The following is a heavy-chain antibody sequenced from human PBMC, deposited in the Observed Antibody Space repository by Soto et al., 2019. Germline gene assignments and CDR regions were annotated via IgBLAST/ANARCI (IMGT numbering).Heavy chain of an antibody. V-gene: IGHV3-74*01. CDR2: IKRDGSTT. J-gene: IGHJ6*03. Sequence: GGSLRISCAASGFTFSDYWMHWVRQAPGKGLEWVSRIKRDGSTTNYADSVKGRFTISRDNAKNTLYLEMNSLSVEDTADYCCAREALTSYSEDVSGKGTTLTDS. CDR3: AREALTSYSEDV. D-gene: IGHD2-15*01. CDR1: GFTFSDYW.